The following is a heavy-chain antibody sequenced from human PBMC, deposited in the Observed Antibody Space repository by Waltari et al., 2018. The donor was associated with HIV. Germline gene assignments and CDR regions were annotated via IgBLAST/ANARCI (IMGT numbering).Heavy chain of an antibody. Sequence: QVQLVQSGAEVKKPGASVKVSCKASGYTLRSHDINWVRQATGQGLEWMGWMNPSSGNTGYAQKFQGRVSMTRNTSISTAYMEMSSLRSEDTAVYYCARGIEVAGTEFQHWGQGTLVTVSS. CDR1: GYTLRSHD. J-gene: IGHJ1*01. D-gene: IGHD6-19*01. V-gene: IGHV1-8*01. CDR2: MNPSSGNT. CDR3: ARGIEVAGTEFQH.